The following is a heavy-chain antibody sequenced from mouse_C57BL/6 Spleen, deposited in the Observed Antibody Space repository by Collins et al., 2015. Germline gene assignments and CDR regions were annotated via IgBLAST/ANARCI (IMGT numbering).Heavy chain of an antibody. CDR2: IDPNSGIT. D-gene: IGHD2-4*01. Sequence: VQLQQSGAELVRPGASVKLSCTASGFNIKHDYMHWVKQRPGRGLEWIGRIDPNSGITKYNEKFKTKATLTVDKPSSTAYMQLSSLTSEDSAVYYCARSRGLRWYFDVWGTGTTVTVSS. V-gene: IGHV1-72*01. CDR1: GFNIKHDY. J-gene: IGHJ1*03. CDR3: ARSRGLRWYFDV.